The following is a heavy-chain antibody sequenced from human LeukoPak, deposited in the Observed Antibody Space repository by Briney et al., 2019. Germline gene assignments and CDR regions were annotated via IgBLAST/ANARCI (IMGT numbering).Heavy chain of an antibody. J-gene: IGHJ4*02. CDR2: IYHSGST. CDR3: ARVRDYYYDSSGRDY. D-gene: IGHD3-22*01. V-gene: IGHV4-38-2*02. Sequence: PSETLSLTCTVSGYSISSGYYWGWIRQPPGKGLEGIGSIYHSGSTYYNPSLKSRVTISVDTSKNQFSLKLSSVTAADTAVYYCARVRDYYYDSSGRDYWGQGTLVTVSS. CDR1: GYSISSGYY.